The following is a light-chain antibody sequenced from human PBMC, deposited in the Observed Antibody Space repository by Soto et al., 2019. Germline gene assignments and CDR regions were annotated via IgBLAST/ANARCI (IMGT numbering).Light chain of an antibody. CDR3: QQYNTWRSIT. V-gene: IGKV3-15*01. Sequence: EIVLTHSPATLSLSPWEIATLSCRSSQSFSDYLAWYQQKPGQAPRLLIYDTSTRAAGIPARFSGSGSGTDFTLTISSLQSEDFAVYYCQQYNTWRSITFGQGTRLEIK. CDR1: QSFSDY. J-gene: IGKJ5*01. CDR2: DTS.